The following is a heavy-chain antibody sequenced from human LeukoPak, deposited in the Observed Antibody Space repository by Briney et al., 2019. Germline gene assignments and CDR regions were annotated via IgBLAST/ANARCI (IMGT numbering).Heavy chain of an antibody. CDR1: GYTFTGYY. D-gene: IGHD3-10*01. J-gene: IGHJ4*02. Sequence: GASVKVSCKASGYTFTGYYIHWVRQAPGQGLEWMGWINPNGGGTNYAQTFQGRVTMTRDTSIGTAYMELSSLRSDDTAVFYCARVLGLGSFFAYWGQGTLVTVSS. V-gene: IGHV1-2*02. CDR2: INPNGGGT. CDR3: ARVLGLGSFFAY.